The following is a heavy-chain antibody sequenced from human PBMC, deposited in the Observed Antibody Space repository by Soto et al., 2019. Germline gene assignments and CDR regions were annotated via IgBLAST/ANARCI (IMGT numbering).Heavy chain of an antibody. CDR2: IYTSGST. V-gene: IGHV4-4*07. D-gene: IGHD2-15*01. CDR3: ARESEAYCSGGSCYRFDY. CDR1: GGSISSYY. Sequence: SETRSLTCTVSGGSISSYYWSWIRQPAGKGLEWIGRIYTSGSTNYNPSLKSAVTMSVDTSKNQFSLKLSSVTAADTAVYYCARESEAYCSGGSCYRFDYWGRGTMVTVSS. J-gene: IGHJ4*02.